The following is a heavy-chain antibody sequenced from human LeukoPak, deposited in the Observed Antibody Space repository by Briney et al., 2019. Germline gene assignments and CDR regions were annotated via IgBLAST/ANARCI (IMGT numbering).Heavy chain of an antibody. CDR2: IYYSGST. J-gene: IGHJ5*02. CDR1: GGSISSGGYS. Sequence: SETLSLTCTVSGGSISSGGYSWSWIRQHPGKGLEWIGYIYYSGSTYYNPSLKSRVTISVDTSKNQFSLKLSSVTAADTAVYYCARTISDGDYLNWFDPWGQGTLVTVSS. D-gene: IGHD4-17*01. V-gene: IGHV4-31*03. CDR3: ARTISDGDYLNWFDP.